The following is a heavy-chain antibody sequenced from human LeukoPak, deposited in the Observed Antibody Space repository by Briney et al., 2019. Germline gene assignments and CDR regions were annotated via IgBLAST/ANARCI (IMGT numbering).Heavy chain of an antibody. J-gene: IGHJ4*02. CDR1: GGSISSSSYY. D-gene: IGHD3-16*01. CDR2: IYYSGST. Sequence: PSETLSLTCTVSGGSISSSSYYWGWICQPPGKGLEWIGSIYYSGSTYYNPSLKSRVTISVDTSKNQFSLKLSSVTAADTAVYYCARRRYDYIWGSYSGSIDYWGQGTLVTVSS. V-gene: IGHV4-39*01. CDR3: ARRRYDYIWGSYSGSIDY.